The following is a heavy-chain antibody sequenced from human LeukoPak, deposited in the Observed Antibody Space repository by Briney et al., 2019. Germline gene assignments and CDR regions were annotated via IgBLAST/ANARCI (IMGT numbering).Heavy chain of an antibody. J-gene: IGHJ6*03. CDR3: ARGYCTNGVCYSYYYYYYMDV. V-gene: IGHV3-74*01. Sequence: GGSLRLSCAASGFTFSSYWMHWVRQAPGKGLVWVSRMNSDGSSTTYADSVKGRFTISRDNAKNTLYLQMNSLRAEDTAVYYCARGYCTNGVCYSYYYYYYMDVWGKGTTVTVSS. CDR2: MNSDGSST. D-gene: IGHD2-8*01. CDR1: GFTFSSYW.